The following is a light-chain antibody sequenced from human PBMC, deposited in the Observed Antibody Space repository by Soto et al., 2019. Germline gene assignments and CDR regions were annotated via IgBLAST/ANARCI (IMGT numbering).Light chain of an antibody. Sequence: DIVMTQSPLSLPVTPREPASISCRSSQSLLHSNGYNYLDWYLQKPGQSPQLLIYLGSNRASGVPDRFSGSGSGTDFTLKISRVEAEDVGVYYCMQALQTPMYTFGQGTKLEIK. CDR2: LGS. CDR3: MQALQTPMYT. J-gene: IGKJ2*01. CDR1: QSLLHSNGYNY. V-gene: IGKV2-28*01.